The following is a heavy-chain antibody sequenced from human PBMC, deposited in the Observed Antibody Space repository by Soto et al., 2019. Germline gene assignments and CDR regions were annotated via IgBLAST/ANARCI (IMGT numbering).Heavy chain of an antibody. Sequence: GASVKVSCKASGGTFSSYAISWVRQAPGQGLEWMGGIIPIFGTANYAQKFQGRVTITADESTSTAYMELSSLRSEDTAVYYCARRDSSGWYGPYYGMDVWGQGTTVTVSS. J-gene: IGHJ6*02. CDR1: GGTFSSYA. V-gene: IGHV1-69*13. CDR2: IIPIFGTA. D-gene: IGHD6-19*01. CDR3: ARRDSSGWYGPYYGMDV.